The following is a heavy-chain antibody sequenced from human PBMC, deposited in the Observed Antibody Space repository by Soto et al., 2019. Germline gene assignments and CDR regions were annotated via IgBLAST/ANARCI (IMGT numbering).Heavy chain of an antibody. D-gene: IGHD2-2*01. J-gene: IGHJ6*02. CDR3: AKPVIPDANERYYYGMDV. CDR2: INPNSGGT. CDR1: VYTFTFYY. Sequence: GSVXVSCRSAVYTFTFYYMHGWRQAPGQGLEGMGWINPNSGGTNYAQKFQGRVTMTRDTSISTAYMELSRLRSDDTAVYYCAKPVIPDANERYYYGMDVWGQGTTVTVSS. V-gene: IGHV1-2*02.